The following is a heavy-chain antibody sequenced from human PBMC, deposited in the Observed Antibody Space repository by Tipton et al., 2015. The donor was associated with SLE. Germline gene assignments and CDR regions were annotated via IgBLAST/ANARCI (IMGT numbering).Heavy chain of an antibody. V-gene: IGHV3-53*05. J-gene: IGHJ5*02. D-gene: IGHD3-10*01. CDR3: ARDLRGNWFDP. CDR1: XXTXSSNX. Sequence: GSLRLSCAASXXTXSSNXXXWVRQAPGKGLEWVSVIYSGGSTYYADSVKGRFTISRDNSNNTLFLQMNSLRAEDTAVYYXARDLRGNWFDPWGQGXXXTXSX. CDR2: IYSGGST.